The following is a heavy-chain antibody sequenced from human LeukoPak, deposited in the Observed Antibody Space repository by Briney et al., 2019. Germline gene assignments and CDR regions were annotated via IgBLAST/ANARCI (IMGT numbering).Heavy chain of an antibody. V-gene: IGHV1-46*01. J-gene: IGHJ6*03. Sequence: GASVKVSCKASGYTFTSCYMHWVRQAPGQGLEWMGIINPSGGSTSYAQKFQGRVTMTRDTSTSTVYMELSSLRSEDTAVYYCARDPCGGDCYYYYYMDVWGKGTTVTISS. CDR1: GYTFTSCY. D-gene: IGHD2-21*02. CDR3: ARDPCGGDCYYYYYMDV. CDR2: INPSGGST.